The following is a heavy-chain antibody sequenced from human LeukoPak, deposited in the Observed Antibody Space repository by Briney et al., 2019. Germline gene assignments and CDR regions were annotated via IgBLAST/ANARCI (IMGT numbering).Heavy chain of an antibody. Sequence: GGSLRLSCAGSGFTFSSYEMTWVRQAPGKGLEWVSYISSSGSIIYYTDSVKGRFTISRDNAKNSLFLQMNSLRVEDTAVYYCARRTSVDVWGQGTTVTVSS. CDR2: ISSSGSII. V-gene: IGHV3-48*03. CDR1: GFTFSSYE. CDR3: ARRTSVDV. J-gene: IGHJ6*02. D-gene: IGHD3-10*01.